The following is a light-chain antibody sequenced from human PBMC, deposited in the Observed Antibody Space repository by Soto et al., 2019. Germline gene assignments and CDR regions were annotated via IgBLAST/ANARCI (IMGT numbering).Light chain of an antibody. Sequence: QSVLAQPPSASGTPGQRVTISCSGSTSNIGSNTVSWYRQLPGTAPKVLMYGSDQRPSGVPDRFSGFTSDTSASLAISGLQSEDEADYYCAAWDESLKGWVFGGGTKLTVL. CDR2: GSD. V-gene: IGLV1-44*01. J-gene: IGLJ3*02. CDR3: AAWDESLKGWV. CDR1: TSNIGSNT.